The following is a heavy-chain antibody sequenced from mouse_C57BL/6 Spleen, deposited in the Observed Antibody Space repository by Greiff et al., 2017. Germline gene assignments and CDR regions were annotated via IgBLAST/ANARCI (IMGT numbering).Heavy chain of an antibody. CDR3: GRDPLYYYGRWGYFGV. J-gene: IGHJ1*03. D-gene: IGHD1-1*01. Sequence: QVQLQQPGAELVMPGASVKLSCKASGYTFTSYWMHWVKQRPGQGLEWIGEIDPSDSYTNYNQKVKGKSTLTVDKSSSTAYMQLSSPTSEDSAVYFCGRDPLYYYGRWGYFGVWGTGTTVTVSS. CDR1: GYTFTSYW. V-gene: IGHV1-69*01. CDR2: IDPSDSYT.